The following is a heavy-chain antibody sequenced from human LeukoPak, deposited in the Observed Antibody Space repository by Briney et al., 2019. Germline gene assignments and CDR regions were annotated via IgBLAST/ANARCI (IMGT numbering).Heavy chain of an antibody. V-gene: IGHV4-61*08. Sequence: SETLSLTCTVSGGSISSGGYYWSWIRQHPGKGLEWIGYIYYSGSTNYNPSLKSRVTISVDTSKNQFSLKLSSVTAADTAVYYCARDHVVFGGYYYDAFDIWGQGTMVTVSS. CDR3: ARDHVVFGGYYYDAFDI. CDR2: IYYSGST. D-gene: IGHD3-22*01. J-gene: IGHJ3*02. CDR1: GGSISSGGYY.